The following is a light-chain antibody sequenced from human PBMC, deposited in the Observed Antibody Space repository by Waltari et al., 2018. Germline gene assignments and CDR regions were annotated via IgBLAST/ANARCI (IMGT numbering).Light chain of an antibody. CDR2: DAS. J-gene: IGKJ5*01. CDR1: QSVSNY. V-gene: IGKV3-11*01. CDR3: QQRSNWPPAIT. Sequence: EIVLTQSPATLSLSPGERATLSCRASQSVSNYLAWYQKKPGQAHRLLIYDASNRATGIPTRFSGSGSGTDFTLTISSLEAEDFAVYYCQQRSNWPPAITFGQGTRLEIK.